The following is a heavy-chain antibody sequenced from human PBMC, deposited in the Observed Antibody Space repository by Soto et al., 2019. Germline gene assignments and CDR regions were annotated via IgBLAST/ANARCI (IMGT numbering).Heavy chain of an antibody. J-gene: IGHJ4*02. CDR2: IKQDGSEK. D-gene: IGHD6-19*01. Sequence: PGGSLRLSCAASGFTFSSYWMSWVRQAPGKGLEWVANIKQDGSEKYYVDSVKGRFTISRDNAKNSLYLQMNSLRAEDTAVYYCARETYSSGWYGNFDYWGQGTLVTVS. CDR1: GFTFSSYW. V-gene: IGHV3-7*01. CDR3: ARETYSSGWYGNFDY.